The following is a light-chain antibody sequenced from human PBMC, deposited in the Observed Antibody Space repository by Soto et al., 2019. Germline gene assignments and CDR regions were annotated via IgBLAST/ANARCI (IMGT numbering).Light chain of an antibody. J-gene: IGKJ1*01. CDR3: QQYDSSPRT. CDR2: GAS. CDR1: QSISSY. V-gene: IGKV3-20*01. Sequence: EIVLTQSPGTLSLSPCERATLSWSASQSISSYLAWYQQKPGQAPRLLIYGASSRATGIPARFSGSGSGTDFTLTINRLEPEDFAVYYCQQYDSSPRTFGQGTKVDIK.